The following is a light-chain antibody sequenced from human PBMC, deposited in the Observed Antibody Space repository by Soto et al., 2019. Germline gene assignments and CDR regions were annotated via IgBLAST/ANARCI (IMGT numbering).Light chain of an antibody. Sequence: QPVLTQPPSASGTPGQRVTISCSGSSSNIGSNYVYWYQQLPGTAPKLLIYRNNQRPSGVPDRFSGSKSGTSASLAISGLRSEDEADYYCAAWDDSLSGPVFCGGTKVTVL. CDR3: AAWDDSLSGPV. V-gene: IGLV1-47*01. CDR2: RNN. CDR1: SSNIGSNY. J-gene: IGLJ2*01.